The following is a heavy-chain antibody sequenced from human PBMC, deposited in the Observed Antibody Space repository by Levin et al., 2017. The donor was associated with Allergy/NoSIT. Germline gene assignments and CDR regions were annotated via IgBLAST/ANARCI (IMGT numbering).Heavy chain of an antibody. D-gene: IGHD4-11*01. J-gene: IGHJ5*02. Sequence: SETLSLTCTVSGGSISSYYWSWIRQPPGKGLEWIGYIYYSGSTNYNPSLKSRVTISVDTSKNQFSLKLSSVTAADTAVYYCARVRYETTVTPNWFDPWGQGTLVTVSS. CDR1: GGSISSYY. CDR2: IYYSGST. V-gene: IGHV4-59*01. CDR3: ARVRYETTVTPNWFDP.